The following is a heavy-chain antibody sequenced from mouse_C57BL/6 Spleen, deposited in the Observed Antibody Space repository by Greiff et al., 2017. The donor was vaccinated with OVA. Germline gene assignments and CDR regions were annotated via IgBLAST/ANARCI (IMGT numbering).Heavy chain of an antibody. CDR2: INPNNGGT. CDR1: GYTFTDYN. Sequence: EVQLQQSGPELVKPGASVKMSCKASGYTFTDYNMHWVKQSHGKSLEWIGYINPNNGGTSYNQKFKGKATLTVNKSSSTAYMELRSLTSEDSAVYYCARQEYGYYSAWFAYWGQGTLVTVSA. CDR3: ARQEYGYYSAWFAY. J-gene: IGHJ3*01. V-gene: IGHV1-22*01. D-gene: IGHD2-3*01.